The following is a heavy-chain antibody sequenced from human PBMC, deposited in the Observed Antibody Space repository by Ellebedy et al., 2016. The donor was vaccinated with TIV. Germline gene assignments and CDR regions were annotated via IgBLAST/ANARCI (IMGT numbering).Heavy chain of an antibody. CDR1: GYTFTNYW. CDR2: IYPGDSDT. V-gene: IGHV5-51*01. J-gene: IGHJ5*02. CDR3: ARMVYGSGWDGYFDL. D-gene: IGHD6-19*01. Sequence: GESLKISCKGSGYTFTNYWIAWVRQMPGKGLEWMGFIYPGDSDTRYSPSSQGQVTISADKSISTVYLQWRSLQASDTAVYYCARMVYGSGWDGYFDLWGQGTLVTVSP.